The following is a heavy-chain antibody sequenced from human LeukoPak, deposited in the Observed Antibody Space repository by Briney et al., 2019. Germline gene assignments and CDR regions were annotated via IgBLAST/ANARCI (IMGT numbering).Heavy chain of an antibody. CDR3: TRGDSITMSANWFDP. Sequence: PGGSLRLSCTASGFTFGDYAMSWFRQAPGKGLEWVGFIRSKAYGGTTEYAASVKGRFTISRDDSKSIAYLQMNSLKTEDTAVYYCTRGDSITMSANWFDPWGQGTLVTVSS. CDR2: IRSKAYGGTT. V-gene: IGHV3-49*03. D-gene: IGHD3-22*01. CDR1: GFTFGDYA. J-gene: IGHJ5*02.